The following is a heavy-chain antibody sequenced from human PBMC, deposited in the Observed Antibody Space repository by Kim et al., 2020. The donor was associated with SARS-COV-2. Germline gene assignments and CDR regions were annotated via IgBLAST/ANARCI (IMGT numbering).Heavy chain of an antibody. V-gene: IGHV1-69*04. J-gene: IGHJ6*03. CDR3: ASGSSSWYPLLGYYYYMDV. D-gene: IGHD6-13*01. CDR1: GGTFSSYA. CDR2: IIPIFGIA. Sequence: SVKVSCKASGGTFSSYAISWVRQAPGQGLEWMGRIIPIFGIANYAQKFQGRVTITADKSTSTAYMELSSLRSEDTAVYYCASGSSSWYPLLGYYYYMDVWGKGTTVTVSS.